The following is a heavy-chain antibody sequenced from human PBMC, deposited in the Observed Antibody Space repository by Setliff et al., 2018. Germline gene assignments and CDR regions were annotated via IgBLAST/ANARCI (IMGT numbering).Heavy chain of an antibody. CDR3: ARASLGKFGSAVEYFHH. J-gene: IGHJ1*01. V-gene: IGHV3-74*01. D-gene: IGHD2-15*01. Sequence: GGSLRLSCAASGFSFSSYGMHWVRQAPGKGLVWVSRINSDGSSTSYADSVKGRFTISRDNAKNTLYLQMNSLRAEDTAVYYCARASLGKFGSAVEYFHHWGQGTLVTSPQ. CDR2: INSDGSST. CDR1: GFSFSSYG.